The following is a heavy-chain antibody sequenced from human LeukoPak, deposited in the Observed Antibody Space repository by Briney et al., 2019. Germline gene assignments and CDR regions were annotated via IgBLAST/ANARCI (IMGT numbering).Heavy chain of an antibody. J-gene: IGHJ4*02. CDR2: ISYTGSN. V-gene: IGHV4-59*08. D-gene: IGHD3-22*01. CDR1: GGSLNDYH. CDR3: ARGRRYYDSSGRYFDF. Sequence: NPSETLSLTCTVSGGSLNDYHWSWIRQPPGKGLEYIGYISYTGSNNYHPSLKSRVSISIDKSRNRFSLRLSSVTAADTAVYFCARGRRYYDSSGRYFDFWGQGSLVTVSS.